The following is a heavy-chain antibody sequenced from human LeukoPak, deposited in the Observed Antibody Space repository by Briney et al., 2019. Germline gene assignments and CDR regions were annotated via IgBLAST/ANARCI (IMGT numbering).Heavy chain of an antibody. J-gene: IGHJ4*02. CDR2: IYSDGST. V-gene: IGHV3-66*01. Sequence: GGSLRLSCAASGFTVSSNYMNWVRQAPGKGLEWVSVIYSDGSTYYADSVKGRFTISRDNSKNTLYLQMNSLRAEDTAVYYCARRGHLTGQSLGYYFDYWGQGTLVTISS. CDR3: ARRGHLTGQSLGYYFDY. CDR1: GFTVSSNY. D-gene: IGHD3-9*01.